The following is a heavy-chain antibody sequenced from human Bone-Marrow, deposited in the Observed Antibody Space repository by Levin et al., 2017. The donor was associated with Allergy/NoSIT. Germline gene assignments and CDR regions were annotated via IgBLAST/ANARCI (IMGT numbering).Heavy chain of an antibody. J-gene: IGHJ4*02. CDR3: TTDTGPRPYYHVTHGYRYWIDY. CDR2: IKSEADGGTS. D-gene: IGHD3-10*02. V-gene: IGHV3-15*01. CDR1: GFSFSSAW. Sequence: GESLKISCAASGFSFSSAWMSWVRQAPGKGLEWIGRIKSEADGGTSDFAASVRGRFSMSRDDSQNSVFLHMTGLKTEDTGVYYCTTDTGPRPYYHVTHGYRYWIDYWGQGTLVSVSS.